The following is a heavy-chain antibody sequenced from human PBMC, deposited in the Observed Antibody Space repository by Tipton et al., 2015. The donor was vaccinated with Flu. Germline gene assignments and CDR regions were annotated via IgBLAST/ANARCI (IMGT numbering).Heavy chain of an antibody. J-gene: IGHJ4*02. Sequence: LRLSCAVSGYPISRGYYWGWIRQPPGKGLEWIGSIYHNGDIHFNPSLKSRVSISVDTSNNRFPLNLTSVTAAVTAVYYCARAEIGDFDYWGQGTLVTVSS. CDR3: ARAEIGDFDY. CDR2: IYHNGDI. CDR1: GYPISRGYY. V-gene: IGHV4-38-2*01. D-gene: IGHD2/OR15-2a*01.